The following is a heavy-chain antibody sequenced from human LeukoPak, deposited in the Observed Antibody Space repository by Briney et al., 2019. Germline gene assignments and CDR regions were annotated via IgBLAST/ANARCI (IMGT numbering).Heavy chain of an antibody. V-gene: IGHV4-34*01. CDR3: ARGTPPLLWFGESYYFDY. Sequence: SETLSLTCAVYGGSFSGYYWSWIRQPPGKGLEWMGEINHSGSTNYNPSLKSRVTISVDTSKNQFSLKLSSVTAADTAVYYCARGTPPLLWFGESYYFDYWGQGTLVTVSS. CDR2: INHSGST. CDR1: GGSFSGYY. J-gene: IGHJ4*02. D-gene: IGHD3-10*01.